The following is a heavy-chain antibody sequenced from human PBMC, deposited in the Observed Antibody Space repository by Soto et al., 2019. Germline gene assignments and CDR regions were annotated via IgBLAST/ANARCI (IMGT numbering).Heavy chain of an antibody. CDR1: GLTFTSSS. D-gene: IGHD4-17*01. CDR3: ARRLATTVSALGY. Sequence: QVQLGQSGGGVVQAGNSMRLSCTASGLTFTSSSFHWVRQAPGKGLEGVAVISENGDRQYSTESVRGRFLISRDSSKNTVYLQMNSLRPEDTGVYFCARRLATTVSALGYWGQGALVTVSS. J-gene: IGHJ4*02. CDR2: ISENGDRQ. V-gene: IGHV3-30-3*01.